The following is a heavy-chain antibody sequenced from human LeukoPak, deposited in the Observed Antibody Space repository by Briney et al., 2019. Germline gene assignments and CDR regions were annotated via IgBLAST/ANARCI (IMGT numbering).Heavy chain of an antibody. CDR1: GGTFSSYA. D-gene: IGHD3-22*01. J-gene: IGHJ3*02. CDR3: RGSGYYSDAFDI. Sequence: SVTVSCTASGGTFSSYAISWVRQAPGQGLEWMGGIIPIFGTANYAQKFQGRVTITADESTSTAYMELSSLRSEDTAVYYCRGSGYYSDAFDIWGQGTMVTVSS. CDR2: IIPIFGTA. V-gene: IGHV1-69*13.